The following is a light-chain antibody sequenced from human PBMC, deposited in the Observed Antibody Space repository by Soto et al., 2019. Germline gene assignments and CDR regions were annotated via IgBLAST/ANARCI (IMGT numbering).Light chain of an antibody. V-gene: IGKV3-20*01. CDR1: QSVTSSD. J-gene: IGKJ5*01. Sequence: PGESATLSCRASQSVTSSDLAWYQRKPGQAPRLLIYGISTRATGIPDKFSGSGSGTDFTLTVSRLEPEDFAVYYCQQYGSSTITFGQGTRLEIK. CDR3: QQYGSSTIT. CDR2: GIS.